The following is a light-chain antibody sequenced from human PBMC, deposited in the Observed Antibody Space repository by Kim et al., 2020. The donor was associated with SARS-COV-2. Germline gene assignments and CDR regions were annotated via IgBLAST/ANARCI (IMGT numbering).Light chain of an antibody. V-gene: IGLV2-8*01. Sequence: GQSGTISCTGTSSDVATYNYVSWYQQHPGKAPKVMIYEVNKRPSGVPDRFSGSKSGNTASLTVSGLQAEDEADYYCSSYTGNNNVVFGGGTQLTVL. CDR3: SSYTGNNNVV. CDR1: SSDVATYNY. CDR2: EVN. J-gene: IGLJ2*01.